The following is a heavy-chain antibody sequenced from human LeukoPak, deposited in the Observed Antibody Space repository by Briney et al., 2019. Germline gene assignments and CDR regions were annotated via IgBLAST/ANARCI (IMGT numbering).Heavy chain of an antibody. CDR2: IKPDGSEK. D-gene: IGHD2-15*01. CDR3: ARGRDSPDV. CDR1: KFYFSTYD. J-gene: IGHJ6*02. Sequence: GGSLRLSCTASKFYFSTYDMNRVRQVPGKGLEWVANIKPDGSEKYYVDSVKGRFTISRDNAKNSLYLQMNSLRAEDTALYYCARGRDSPDVWGQGTTVTVSS. V-gene: IGHV3-7*01.